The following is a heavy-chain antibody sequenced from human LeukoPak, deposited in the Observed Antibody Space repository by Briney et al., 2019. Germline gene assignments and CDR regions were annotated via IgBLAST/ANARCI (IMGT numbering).Heavy chain of an antibody. J-gene: IGHJ5*02. CDR3: ARGPRNDP. Sequence: GASVKVSCKASGYPFTTYEINWVRQAAGQGLEWMGWVHPNSGNTAYAQKFQGRVTMTRDTSISTVYMELSGLRSDDTAVYFCARGPRNDPWGQGTLVTVSS. CDR1: GYPFTTYE. V-gene: IGHV1-8*01. D-gene: IGHD1-14*01. CDR2: VHPNSGNT.